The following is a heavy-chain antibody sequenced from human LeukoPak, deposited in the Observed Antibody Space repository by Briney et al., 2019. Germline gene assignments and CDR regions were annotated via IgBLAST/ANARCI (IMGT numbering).Heavy chain of an antibody. CDR2: IYTSGST. J-gene: IGHJ4*02. CDR3: VRATRRYYDYVWGSYRPGSFDY. Sequence: SETLSLTCTVSGGSISSYYWSWIRQPAGKGLEWIGRIYTSGSTNYNPSLKIRVTMSVDTSKNQFSLKLSSVIAADTAVDYCVRATRRYYDYVWGSYRPGSFDYWGQGTLVTVSS. D-gene: IGHD3-16*02. CDR1: GGSISSYY. V-gene: IGHV4-4*07.